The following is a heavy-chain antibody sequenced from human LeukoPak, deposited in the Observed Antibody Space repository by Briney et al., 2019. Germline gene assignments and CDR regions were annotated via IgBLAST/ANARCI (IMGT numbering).Heavy chain of an antibody. CDR1: GFTFSSYC. D-gene: IGHD3-10*01. Sequence: GGSLRLSCVASGFTFSSYCMHWVRQVPDKGLAWVAFIRYDGSNKYYADSVKGRFTISRDNSKHTLYFQMNSLRAEDTAVYYCQGLNYHSGRYRNYWGQGTLVTVSS. J-gene: IGHJ4*02. V-gene: IGHV3-30*02. CDR2: IRYDGSNK. CDR3: QGLNYHSGRYRNY.